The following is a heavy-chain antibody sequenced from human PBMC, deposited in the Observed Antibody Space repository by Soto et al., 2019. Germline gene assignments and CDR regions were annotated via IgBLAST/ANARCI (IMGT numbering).Heavy chain of an antibody. CDR3: ARSIVVVTALDY. CDR2: INAGNGNT. Sequence: GASVKVSWEGSWCTFTSYAMHWGGQAPGQRLEWMGWINAGNGNTKYSQKFQGRVTITRDTSASTAYMELSSLRSEDTAVYYCARSIVVVTALDYWGQGTLVTVSS. V-gene: IGHV1-3*01. CDR1: WCTFTSYA. D-gene: IGHD2-21*02. J-gene: IGHJ4*02.